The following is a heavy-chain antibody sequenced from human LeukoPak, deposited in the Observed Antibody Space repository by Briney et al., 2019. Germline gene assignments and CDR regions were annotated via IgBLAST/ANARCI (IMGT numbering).Heavy chain of an antibody. Sequence: GASVKVSCKASGFTFTSSAMQWVRQARGQRLEWIGWIVVGSGNTNYAQKFQERVTITRDMSTSTAYMELISLRSEDTAVYYCAAEYMTRNYYYGMDVWGQGTTVTVSS. J-gene: IGHJ6*02. CDR2: IVVGSGNT. CDR1: GFTFTSSA. D-gene: IGHD1-14*01. V-gene: IGHV1-58*02. CDR3: AAEYMTRNYYYGMDV.